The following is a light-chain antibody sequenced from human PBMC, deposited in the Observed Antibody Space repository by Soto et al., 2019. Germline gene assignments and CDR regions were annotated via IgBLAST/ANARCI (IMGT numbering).Light chain of an antibody. CDR1: QDVRNY. J-gene: IGKJ1*01. CDR2: GAS. CDR3: LQDNSYPWT. Sequence: AIPMTQSPSSLSASVGDRVTITCRSSQDVRNYLGWYQQTPGKAPKLLIYGASSLQSGVPSRFSGSGSGTDFTLTISSLQPEDFATYFCLQDNSYPWTFGQGTKVEVK. V-gene: IGKV1-6*01.